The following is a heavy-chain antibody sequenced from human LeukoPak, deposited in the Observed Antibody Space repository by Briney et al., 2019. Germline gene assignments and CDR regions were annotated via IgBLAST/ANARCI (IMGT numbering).Heavy chain of an antibody. Sequence: GRSLRLSCAASGFTFADYAMHWVRQAPGKGLEWVSGISWNSGSIGYADSVKGRFTISRDNAKNSLYLQMNSLRAEDTALYYCAKDRIAARGGVFDYWGQGTLVTVSS. CDR3: AKDRIAARGGVFDY. V-gene: IGHV3-9*01. J-gene: IGHJ4*02. CDR1: GFTFADYA. CDR2: ISWNSGSI. D-gene: IGHD6-6*01.